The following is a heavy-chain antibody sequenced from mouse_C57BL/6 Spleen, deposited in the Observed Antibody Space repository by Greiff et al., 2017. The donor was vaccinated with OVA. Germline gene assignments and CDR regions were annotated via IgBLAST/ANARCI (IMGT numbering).Heavy chain of an antibody. J-gene: IGHJ3*01. V-gene: IGHV1-15*01. CDR3: TRRDDSNLDWFAY. CDR2: IDPETGGT. D-gene: IGHD2-5*01. CDR1: GYTFTDYE. Sequence: QVQLQQSGAELVRPGASVTLSCKASGYTFTDYEMHWVKQTPVHGLEWIGAIDPETGGTAYNQKFKGKAILTADKSSSTAYMELRSLTSEDSAVYYCTRRDDSNLDWFAYWGQGTLVTVSA.